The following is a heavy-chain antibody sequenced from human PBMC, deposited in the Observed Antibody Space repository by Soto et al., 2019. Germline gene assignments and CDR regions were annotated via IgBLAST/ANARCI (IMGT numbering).Heavy chain of an antibody. CDR3: AGGVFGCLPAAIVFGSNNWFDP. CDR2: IIPIFGTA. V-gene: IGHV1-69*06. J-gene: IGHJ5*02. CDR1: GGTFSSSA. Sequence: QVQLVQSGAEVKKPGSSVKVSCKASGGTFSSSAISWVRQAPGQGLEWMGGIIPIFGTANYAQKLQGRVTITADKSTSTAYMELSSLSSEDTAVYYCAGGVFGCLPAAIVFGSNNWFDPWGQGALVTVSS. D-gene: IGHD2-2*02.